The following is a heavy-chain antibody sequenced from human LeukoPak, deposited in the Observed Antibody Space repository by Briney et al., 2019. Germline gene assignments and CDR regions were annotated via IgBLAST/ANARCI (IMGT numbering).Heavy chain of an antibody. V-gene: IGHV4-59*08. J-gene: IGHJ4*02. D-gene: IGHD2-2*01. CDR3: ARGKYQLDY. CDR2: IYYSGST. Sequence: NPSETLSLTCTVSGGSISRYYWSWTGQPPGKGLEWIGHIYYSGSTNHNPSLRSRVTIPVDTSKNQFSLKLSSVTAADTAVYYCARGKYQLDYWGQGTLVTVSS. CDR1: GGSISRYY.